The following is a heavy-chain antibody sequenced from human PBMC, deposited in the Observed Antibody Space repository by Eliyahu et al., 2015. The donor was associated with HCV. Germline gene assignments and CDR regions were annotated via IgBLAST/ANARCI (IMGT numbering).Heavy chain of an antibody. D-gene: IGHD6-13*01. CDR2: IDWDDDK. V-gene: IGHV2-70*15. J-gene: IGHJ5*02. Sequence: QVTLRESGPALVKPTQTLTLTCTFSGFSLSTSGMCVSWIRQPPGKALEWLARIDWDDDKYYSTSLKTRLTISKDTSKNQLVLTMTNMDPVDTATYYCAXIYTPAAAGTRMQTNLFDPWGQGTLVTVSS. CDR3: AXIYTPAAAGTRMQTNLFDP. CDR1: GFSLSTSGMC.